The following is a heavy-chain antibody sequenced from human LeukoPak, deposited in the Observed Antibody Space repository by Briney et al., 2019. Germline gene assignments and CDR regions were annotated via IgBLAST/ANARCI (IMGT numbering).Heavy chain of an antibody. Sequence: LETLSLTSTVSGGSISSSSYFWAWIRQPPGKGLEWIGSIYYSGSTDYNPSLNSRVTISVDTSKNQFSLNLSSVTAADTAVYYCARLITAFQAFDPWGQGTLVTVSS. J-gene: IGHJ5*02. CDR1: GGSISSSSYF. CDR2: IYYSGST. D-gene: IGHD3-16*01. V-gene: IGHV4-39*01. CDR3: ARLITAFQAFDP.